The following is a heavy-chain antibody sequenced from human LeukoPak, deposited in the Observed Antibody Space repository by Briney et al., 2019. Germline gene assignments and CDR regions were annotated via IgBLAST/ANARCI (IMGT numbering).Heavy chain of an antibody. J-gene: IGHJ4*02. Sequence: SETLSLTCAVSGGPFSGYFWSWIRQSSGKGLEWIGEIHNSGTTNFNPSLNSRVTISEDTSKNQFYLNLSSVTAADTAVYYCARRYYYNLGSFPFDFWGQGTLVTVSS. CDR2: IHNSGTT. V-gene: IGHV4-34*01. CDR3: ARRYYYNLGSFPFDF. CDR1: GGPFSGYF. D-gene: IGHD3-10*01.